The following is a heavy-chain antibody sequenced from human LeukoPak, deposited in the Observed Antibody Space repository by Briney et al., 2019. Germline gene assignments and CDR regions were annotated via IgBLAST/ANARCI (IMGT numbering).Heavy chain of an antibody. CDR1: GDSVSSNNGA. CDR2: IYYRSRWYN. V-gene: IGHV6-1*01. CDR3: ARDEGNTGWYTFDY. J-gene: IGHJ4*02. D-gene: IGHD6-19*01. Sequence: SQTLSLTCDISGDSVSSNNGAWNWIRQSPSRGLEWLGRIYYRSRWYNDYAASVEGRLTINPDTPKNQFSLQLKSVTPEDTAVYYCARDEGNTGWYTFDYWGQGTLVSVSS.